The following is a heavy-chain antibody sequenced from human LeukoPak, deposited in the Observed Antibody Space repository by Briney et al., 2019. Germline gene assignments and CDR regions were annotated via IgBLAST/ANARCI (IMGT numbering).Heavy chain of an antibody. D-gene: IGHD1-1*01. CDR2: INAGNGNT. CDR1: GYTFTSYA. Sequence: GASVKVSCKASGYTFTSYAMHWVRQAPGQRLEWMGWINAGNGNTKYSQKFQGRVTITRDTSASTAYMELSSLRSEDTAVYYCARSIRNDRWGEYYYYGMDVWGQGTTVTVSS. J-gene: IGHJ6*02. CDR3: ARSIRNDRWGEYYYYGMDV. V-gene: IGHV1-3*01.